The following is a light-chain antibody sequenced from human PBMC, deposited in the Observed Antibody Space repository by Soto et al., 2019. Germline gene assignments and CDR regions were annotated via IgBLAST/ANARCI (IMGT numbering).Light chain of an antibody. J-gene: IGKJ1*01. Sequence: TVMTQSPATLSVSVGERVTLSCRASQSVRNNLAWYQQKPGQAPRLLIYVASTRATDVPARFSGSGSGTEFTLTISGLQSEDFAVYYCQEYDNWPPWTFGQGTKV. CDR1: QSVRNN. V-gene: IGKV3-15*01. CDR3: QEYDNWPPWT. CDR2: VAS.